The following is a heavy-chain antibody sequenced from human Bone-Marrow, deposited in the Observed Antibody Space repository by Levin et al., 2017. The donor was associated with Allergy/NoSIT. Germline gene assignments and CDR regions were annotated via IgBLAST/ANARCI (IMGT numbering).Heavy chain of an antibody. J-gene: IGHJ6*02. CDR1: GDSISSYF. D-gene: IGHD6-13*01. Sequence: KTSETLSLTCTVSGDSISSYFWSWIRQPPGKGLEWIGYISYSGNSKYNPSLRSRVTISVDTSKNQFSLKLRSVTAADTAIYYCARDRVTAADGTYYFCGMDVWGQGTTVTVSS. CDR2: ISYSGNS. CDR3: ARDRVTAADGTYYFCGMDV. V-gene: IGHV4-59*01.